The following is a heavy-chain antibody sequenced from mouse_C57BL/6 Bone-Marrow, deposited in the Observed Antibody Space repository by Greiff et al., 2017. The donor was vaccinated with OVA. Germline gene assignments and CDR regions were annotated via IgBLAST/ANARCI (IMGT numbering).Heavy chain of an antibody. D-gene: IGHD2-4*01. CDR2: FYPGSGSI. CDR3: ARQNYDYDRTYFDY. Sequence: QVHVKQSGAELVKPGASVKLSCKASGYTFTEYTIHWVKQRSGQGLEWIGWFYPGSGSIKYNEKFKDKATLTADKSSSTVYMELSRLTSEDSAVYFCARQNYDYDRTYFDYWGQGTTLTVSS. J-gene: IGHJ2*01. V-gene: IGHV1-62-2*01. CDR1: GYTFTEYT.